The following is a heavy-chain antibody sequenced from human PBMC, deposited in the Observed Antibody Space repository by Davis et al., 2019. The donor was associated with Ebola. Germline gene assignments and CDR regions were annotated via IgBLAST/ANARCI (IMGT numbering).Heavy chain of an antibody. Sequence: AASVKVSCKASGYTFTSYAMHWVRQAPGQRLDWMGWINAGNGNTKYSQKFQGRVTITRDTSASTAYMELSSLRSEDTAVYYCARVSDYVWGSYRYFDYWGQGTLVTVSS. CDR2: INAGNGNT. V-gene: IGHV1-3*01. D-gene: IGHD3-16*02. CDR3: ARVSDYVWGSYRYFDY. CDR1: GYTFTSYA. J-gene: IGHJ4*02.